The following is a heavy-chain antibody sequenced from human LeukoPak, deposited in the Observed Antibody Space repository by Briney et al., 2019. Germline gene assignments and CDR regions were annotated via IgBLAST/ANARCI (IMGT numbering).Heavy chain of an antibody. Sequence: ASVKVSCKASGYTFTSYGISWVRQAPGQGLEWMGWISAHNGNTNYAQKLQGRVTITTDTSTSTAYMELRSLRSDDTAVYYCARGSVAVDPSGWFDPWGQGTLVTVSS. CDR3: ARGSVAVDPSGWFDP. J-gene: IGHJ5*02. V-gene: IGHV1-18*01. D-gene: IGHD6-19*01. CDR1: GYTFTSYG. CDR2: ISAHNGNT.